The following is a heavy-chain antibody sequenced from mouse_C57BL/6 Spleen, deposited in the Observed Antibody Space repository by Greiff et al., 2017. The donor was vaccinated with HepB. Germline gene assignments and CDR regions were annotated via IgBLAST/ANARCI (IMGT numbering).Heavy chain of an antibody. CDR3: ARYWDVYYAMDY. V-gene: IGHV1-54*01. CDR1: GYAFTNYL. J-gene: IGHJ4*01. D-gene: IGHD4-1*01. Sequence: QVQLKQSGAELVRPGTSVKVSCKASGYAFTNYLIEWVKQRPGQGLEWIGVINPGSGGTNYNEKFKGKATLTADKSSSTAYMQLSSLTSEDSAVYFCARYWDVYYAMDYWGQGTSVTVSS. CDR2: INPGSGGT.